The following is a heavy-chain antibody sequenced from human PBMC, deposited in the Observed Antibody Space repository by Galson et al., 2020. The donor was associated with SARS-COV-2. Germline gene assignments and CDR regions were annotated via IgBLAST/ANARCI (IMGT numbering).Heavy chain of an antibody. J-gene: IGHJ6*02. D-gene: IGHD3-10*01. CDR3: ARGVGGMNV. Sequence: GGSLSLSCAATGFTIYGNYINWVRQAPGKGLEWVSIIYAYSGATTYYADSVRGRFTISRHNSENTVYLQMNSLRVEDTAVYYCARGVGGMNVWGQGTTVTVSS. CDR1: GFTIYGNY. CDR2: IYAYSGATT. V-gene: IGHV3-53*04.